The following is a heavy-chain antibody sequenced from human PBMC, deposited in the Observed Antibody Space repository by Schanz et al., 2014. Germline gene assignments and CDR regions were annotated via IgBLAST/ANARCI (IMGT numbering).Heavy chain of an antibody. CDR1: GGSFSAYY. CDR3: ARYTGAYFDY. CDR2: IYTSGST. D-gene: IGHD1-26*01. V-gene: IGHV4-4*07. Sequence: QVQLHESGPGLVKPSETLSLTCAVSGGSFSAYYWSWIRQPAGKGLEWIGRIYTSGSTNYNPSLKSRVTMSVDTSKNQFSLRLSSGTAADTAVYYCARYTGAYFDYWGQGTLVTVSS. J-gene: IGHJ4*02.